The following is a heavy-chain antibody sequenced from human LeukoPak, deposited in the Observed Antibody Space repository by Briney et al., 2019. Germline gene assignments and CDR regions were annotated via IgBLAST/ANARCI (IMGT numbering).Heavy chain of an antibody. J-gene: IGHJ3*01. Sequence: SETLSLTCTVSGDSVNDYYWNWIRQPPGKGLEWIGHIYYSGSTDYNPSLKSRVTMSVDTSKNQFSLKLNSVTAADTAVYYCARGGARGSSAFDVWGQGTMVIVSA. CDR2: IYYSGST. V-gene: IGHV4-59*02. CDR1: GDSVNDYY. CDR3: ARGGARGSSAFDV. D-gene: IGHD3-10*01.